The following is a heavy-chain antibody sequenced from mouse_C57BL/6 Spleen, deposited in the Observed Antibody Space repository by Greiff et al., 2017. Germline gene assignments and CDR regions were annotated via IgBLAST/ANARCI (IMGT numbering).Heavy chain of an antibody. CDR3: ARRWLPPSYAMDY. J-gene: IGHJ4*01. CDR1: GFTFSDYG. D-gene: IGHD2-2*01. V-gene: IGHV5-17*01. CDR2: ISSGSSTI. Sequence: EVNVVESGGGLVKPGGSLKLSCAASGFTFSDYGMHWVRQAPEKGLEWVAYISSGSSTIYYADTVKGRFTISRDNAKNTLFLQMTSLRSEDTAMYYCARRWLPPSYAMDYWGQGTSVTVSS.